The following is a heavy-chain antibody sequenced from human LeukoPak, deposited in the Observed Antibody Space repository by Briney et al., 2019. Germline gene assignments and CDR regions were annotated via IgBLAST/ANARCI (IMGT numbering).Heavy chain of an antibody. D-gene: IGHD4-17*01. CDR2: IYTSGST. Sequence: PSETLSLTCTVSGGSISSGSYYWSWIRQPAGKGLEWIGRIYTSGSTNYNPSLKSRVTISVDTSKNQFSLKLSSVTAADTAVYYCARGLYGEKGYWGQGTLVTVSS. J-gene: IGHJ4*02. CDR3: ARGLYGEKGY. V-gene: IGHV4-61*02. CDR1: GGSISSGSYY.